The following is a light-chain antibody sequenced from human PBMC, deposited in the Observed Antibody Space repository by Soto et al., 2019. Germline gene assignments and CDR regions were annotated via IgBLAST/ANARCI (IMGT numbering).Light chain of an antibody. Sequence: EIVLTQSPTTLSVSPGERATLSCRASQNVNNWLAWYQQKPGQAPRLVIYDASRRATGIPARFRGSGSGTDFTLTISSLEPEDSAVYYCQHRNDWPLTFGGGTKVDI. CDR1: QNVNNW. CDR2: DAS. V-gene: IGKV3-11*01. J-gene: IGKJ4*01. CDR3: QHRNDWPLT.